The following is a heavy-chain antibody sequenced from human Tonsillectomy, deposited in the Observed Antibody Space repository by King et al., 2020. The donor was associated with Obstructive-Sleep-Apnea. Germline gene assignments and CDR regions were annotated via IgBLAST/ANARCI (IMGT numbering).Heavy chain of an antibody. Sequence: QLVQSGAEVKKPGASVKVSCRASGYTFTSYDINWVRQATGQGLEWVGRMSPNSGNTGYEQKFQGRVTMTRNTSISTAYMELSSLRSEDTAVYYCSSTVVTLGAPDDYWGQGTLVTVSS. V-gene: IGHV1-8*01. CDR2: MSPNSGNT. CDR3: SSTVVTLGAPDDY. D-gene: IGHD4-23*01. CDR1: GYTFTSYD. J-gene: IGHJ4*02.